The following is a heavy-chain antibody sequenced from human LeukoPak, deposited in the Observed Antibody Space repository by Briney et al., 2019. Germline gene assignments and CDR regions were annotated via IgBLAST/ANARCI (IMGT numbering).Heavy chain of an antibody. V-gene: IGHV4-59*01. Sequence: SETLSLTCTVSGGSISSYYWSWIWQPPGKGLEWIGNIYYSGSTNYNPSLKSRVTISVDTSKNQFSLKLSSVTAADTAVYYCARDGTVTNGPFDYWGQGTLVTVSS. CDR1: GGSISSYY. CDR3: ARDGTVTNGPFDY. J-gene: IGHJ4*02. D-gene: IGHD4-17*01. CDR2: IYYSGST.